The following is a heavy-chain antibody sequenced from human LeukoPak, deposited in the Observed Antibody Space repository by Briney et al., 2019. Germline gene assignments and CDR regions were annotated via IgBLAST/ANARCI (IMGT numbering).Heavy chain of an antibody. J-gene: IGHJ6*03. CDR1: GGSISSYY. Sequence: KPSETLSLTCTVSGGSISSYYWSWIRQPPGKGLEWIGYIYYSGSTNYNPSLKSRVTISVDTSKNQFSLKLSSVTAADTAVYYCARVRMATLVVYYYYYMDVWGKGTTVTVSS. CDR3: ARVRMATLVVYYYYYMDV. CDR2: IYYSGST. D-gene: IGHD5-24*01. V-gene: IGHV4-59*01.